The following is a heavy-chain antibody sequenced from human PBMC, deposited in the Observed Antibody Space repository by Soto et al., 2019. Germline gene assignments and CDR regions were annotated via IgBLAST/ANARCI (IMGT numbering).Heavy chain of an antibody. D-gene: IGHD1-1*01. Sequence: GGSLRLSCAASGFTFDDYAMHWVRQAPGKGLEWVSGISWNSGSIGYADSVKGRFTISRDNAKNSLYLQMNSLRAEDTALYYCAKDRNWNYYYMDVWGKGTTVTVS. CDR2: ISWNSGSI. J-gene: IGHJ6*03. CDR3: AKDRNWNYYYMDV. V-gene: IGHV3-9*01. CDR1: GFTFDDYA.